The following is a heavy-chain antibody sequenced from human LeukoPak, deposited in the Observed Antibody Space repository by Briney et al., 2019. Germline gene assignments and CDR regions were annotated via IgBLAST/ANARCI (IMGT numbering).Heavy chain of an antibody. V-gene: IGHV3-23*01. J-gene: IGHJ3*02. CDR3: AMGSSSGWYCGTI. D-gene: IGHD6-19*01. CDR1: GGSISSGGYY. CDR2: ISGSGGST. Sequence: PSETLSLTCTVSGGSISSGGYYWSWIRQHPGKGLEWVSAISGSGGSTYYADSVKGRFTISRDNSKNTLYLQMNSLRAEDTAVYYCAMGSSSGWYCGTIWGQGTMVTVSS.